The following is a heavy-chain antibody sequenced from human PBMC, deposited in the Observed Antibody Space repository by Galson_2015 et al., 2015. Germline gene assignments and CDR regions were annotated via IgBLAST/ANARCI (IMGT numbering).Heavy chain of an antibody. CDR3: ARDPPDYGGDYGWYFDL. CDR1: GFSFSNYA. D-gene: IGHD4-23*01. V-gene: IGHV3-30*04. Sequence: SLRLSCAASGFSFSNYAMHWVRQAPGKGLEWVAVITHDGGNKHYADSVKGRFTISRDNSKNTLYLQVNSLRAEDTAVFYCARDPPDYGGDYGWYFDLWGRGTLVTVSS. CDR2: ITHDGGNK. J-gene: IGHJ2*01.